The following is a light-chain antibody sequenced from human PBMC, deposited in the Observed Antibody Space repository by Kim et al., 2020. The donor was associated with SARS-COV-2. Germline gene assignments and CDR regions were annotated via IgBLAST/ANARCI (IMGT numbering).Light chain of an antibody. CDR2: DSS. CDR1: QNINIY. Sequence: ETVLTQAPATLSLSPGERATLSCRASQNINIYLAWYQQKPGQAPRLLIYDSSNRATGIPARFSGSGSGADFTITISSLEPEDFAINYCQQRKYWPPITFGQGTRLEIK. J-gene: IGKJ5*01. V-gene: IGKV3-11*01. CDR3: QQRKYWPPIT.